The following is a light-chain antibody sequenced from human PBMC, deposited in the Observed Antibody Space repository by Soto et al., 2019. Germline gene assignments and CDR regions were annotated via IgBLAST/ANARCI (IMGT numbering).Light chain of an antibody. J-gene: IGLJ1*01. CDR3: SSYTSSRTIYV. CDR1: SIDVGGYNY. V-gene: IGLV2-14*01. CDR2: EVS. Sequence: QAVLTQPGSLSVSPVQSITISCTGTSIDVGGYNYVSWYQQHPGKAPKLMIYEVSNRPSGVSNRFSGSKSGNTASLTISGLQAEDEADHYCSSYTSSRTIYVFGTGTKVTVL.